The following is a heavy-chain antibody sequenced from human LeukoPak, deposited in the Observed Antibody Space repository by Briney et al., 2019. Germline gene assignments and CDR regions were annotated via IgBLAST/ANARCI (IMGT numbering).Heavy chain of an antibody. D-gene: IGHD5-18*01. CDR3: AGPAWIQLWDDAFDI. V-gene: IGHV3-11*04. CDR1: GFTFSDYY. J-gene: IGHJ3*02. Sequence: PGGSLRLSCAASGFTFSDYYMSWIRQAPGKGLEWVSYISSSGSTIYYADSVKGRFAISRDNAKNSLYLQMNSLRAEDTAVYYCAGPAWIQLWDDAFDIWGQGTMVTVSS. CDR2: ISSSGSTI.